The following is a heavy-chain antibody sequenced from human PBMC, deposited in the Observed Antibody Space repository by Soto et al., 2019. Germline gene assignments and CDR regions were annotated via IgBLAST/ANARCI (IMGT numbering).Heavy chain of an antibody. CDR2: IYWDDDK. V-gene: IGHV2-5*02. CDR3: VQGRGPFDF. D-gene: IGHD3-16*01. Sequence: QITLKESGPPLVKPTQTLTLTCTFSGFSLSTSGVGVGWIRQPPGKALEWLALIYWDDDKRYSPSLKSRLTITKDTSKNQVVLTMTTMDPVDTATYYCVQGRGPFDFWGQGTLVTVSS. J-gene: IGHJ4*02. CDR1: GFSLSTSGVG.